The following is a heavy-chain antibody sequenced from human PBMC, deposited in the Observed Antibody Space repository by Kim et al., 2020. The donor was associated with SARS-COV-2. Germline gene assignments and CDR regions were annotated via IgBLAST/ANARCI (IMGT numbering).Heavy chain of an antibody. Sequence: YADSGKGRFTISRDNAKNSLYLQMNSLRAEDTALYYCAKDGTTIAYYYMDVWGKGTTVTVSS. CDR3: AKDGTTIAYYYMDV. V-gene: IGHV3-9*01. J-gene: IGHJ6*03. D-gene: IGHD6-13*01.